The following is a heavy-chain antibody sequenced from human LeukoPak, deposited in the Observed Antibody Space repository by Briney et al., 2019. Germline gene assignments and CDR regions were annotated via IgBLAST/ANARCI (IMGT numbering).Heavy chain of an antibody. V-gene: IGHV3-21*04. CDR1: GFTFSSYS. J-gene: IGHJ3*02. CDR3: ASLWDGFGEFDAFDI. Sequence: GGSLRLSCAASGFTFSSYSMNWVRQAPGKGLEWVSSISSSSSYIYYADSVKGRFTISRDNAKNSLYLQMNSLRAEDTAVYYCASLWDGFGEFDAFDIWGQGTMVTVSS. D-gene: IGHD3-10*01. CDR2: ISSSSSYI.